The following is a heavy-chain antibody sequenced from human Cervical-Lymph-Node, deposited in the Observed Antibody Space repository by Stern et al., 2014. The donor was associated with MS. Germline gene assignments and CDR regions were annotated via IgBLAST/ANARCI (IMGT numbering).Heavy chain of an antibody. CDR3: GKRGSSPMDY. Sequence: VQLVESGGGLVQPGGSLRLTCAASGFTFSRYAMSWVRQAPGKGLEWVSTLSSGGDDTYYADSVKGRFTISRDNSNNTVYLQMNSLRAEDTAVYYCGKRGSSPMDYWGRGTLVIVSS. D-gene: IGHD3-10*01. V-gene: IGHV3-23*04. CDR2: LSSGGDDT. J-gene: IGHJ4*02. CDR1: GFTFSRYA.